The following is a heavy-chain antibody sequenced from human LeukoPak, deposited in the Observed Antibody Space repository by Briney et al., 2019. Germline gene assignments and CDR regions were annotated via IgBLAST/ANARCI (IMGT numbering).Heavy chain of an antibody. J-gene: IGHJ4*02. V-gene: IGHV1-2*02. D-gene: IGHD2-2*01. CDR3: ASGRGYCSSTSCRENNDVFDY. CDR2: INPNSGGT. Sequence: ASVKVSCKASGYTFTNYYMNWVRQAPGQGLEWMGWINPNSGGTNYAQKFQGRVTMTRDTSISTAYMELSRLRSDDTAVYYCASGRGYCSSTSCRENNDVFDYWGQGTLVTVSS. CDR1: GYTFTNYY.